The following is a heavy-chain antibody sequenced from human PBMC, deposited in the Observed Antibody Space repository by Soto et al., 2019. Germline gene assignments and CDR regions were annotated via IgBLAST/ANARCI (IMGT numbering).Heavy chain of an antibody. CDR1: RFTFSDFA. CDR3: AKDAVSYNGKWDWFDS. J-gene: IGHJ5*01. CDR2: IGGGGTDT. V-gene: IGHV3-23*01. Sequence: DVQLLESGGGLVQPGGSLTLSCAASRFTFSDFAMNWVRQAPGKGLEWVSSIGGGGTDTYYADSVKGRFTISRDNSKNTLYLQMDSLRDVDTAVYYCAKDAVSYNGKWDWFDSWGQGTLVIVSS. D-gene: IGHD1-20*01.